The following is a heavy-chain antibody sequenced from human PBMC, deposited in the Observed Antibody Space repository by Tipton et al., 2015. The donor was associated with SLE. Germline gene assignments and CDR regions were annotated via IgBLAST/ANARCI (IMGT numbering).Heavy chain of an antibody. J-gene: IGHJ5*02. CDR3: ASHDIVVQT. Sequence: TLSLTCAVYGGSFSGYYWSWIRQPPGKGLECIGEINHSGSTNYNPSLKSRVTISVDTSKNQFSLKLTSVTAADTAVYYCASHDIVVQTWGQGALVTVSS. V-gene: IGHV4-34*01. CDR2: INHSGST. D-gene: IGHD5-12*01. CDR1: GGSFSGYY.